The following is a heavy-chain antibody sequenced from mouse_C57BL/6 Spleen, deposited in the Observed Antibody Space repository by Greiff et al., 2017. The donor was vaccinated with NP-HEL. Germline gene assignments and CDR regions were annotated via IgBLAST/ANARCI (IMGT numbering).Heavy chain of an antibody. CDR3: ARQEFYYYYDLYFDV. CDR2: INPNYGTT. J-gene: IGHJ1*03. CDR1: GYSFTDYN. D-gene: IGHD2-4*01. V-gene: IGHV1-39*01. Sequence: EVKLLESGPELVKPGASVKISCKASGYSFTDYNMNWVKQSNGKSLEWIGVINPNYGTTSYNQKFKGRATLTVDQSSRTAYMQLNSLTSEDSAIYYCARQEFYYYYDLYFDVWGTGTTVTVSS.